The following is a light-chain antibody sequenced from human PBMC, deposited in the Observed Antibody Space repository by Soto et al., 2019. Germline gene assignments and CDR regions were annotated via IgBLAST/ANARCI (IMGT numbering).Light chain of an antibody. J-gene: IGKJ2*01. CDR1: QSMSNRY. CDR2: GTS. Sequence: DIVLTQSPGTLSLSPGERATLSCRASQSMSNRYLASYHQKPGQAPRLLIYGTSNRASGIPDRFSGSGSGTDFTLTISRLEPEDFALYDCQQYTNSPPMSTFGQGTRLEI. CDR3: QQYTNSPPMST. V-gene: IGKV3-20*01.